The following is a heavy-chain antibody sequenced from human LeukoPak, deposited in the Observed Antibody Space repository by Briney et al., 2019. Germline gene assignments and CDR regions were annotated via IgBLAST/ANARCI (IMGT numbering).Heavy chain of an antibody. Sequence: SETLSLTCTVSGGSISSYYWGWIRQPPGKGLEWIGSIYYSGSTYYNPSLKSRVTISVDTSKNQFSLKLSSVTAADTAVCYCARESHGEVGYWGQGTLVTVSS. CDR3: ARESHGEVGY. D-gene: IGHD4-17*01. J-gene: IGHJ4*02. CDR2: IYYSGST. CDR1: GGSISSYY. V-gene: IGHV4-39*07.